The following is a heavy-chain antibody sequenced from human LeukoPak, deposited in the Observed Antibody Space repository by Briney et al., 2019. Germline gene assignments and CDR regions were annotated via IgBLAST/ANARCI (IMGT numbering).Heavy chain of an antibody. V-gene: IGHV4-59*01. J-gene: IGHJ4*02. CDR3: ARGVGENSPVQIDY. D-gene: IGHD1-1*01. CDR1: GDSMSSFY. CDR2: IYYSGST. Sequence: SETLSLTCTVSGDSMSSFYWNWIRQPPGKGLEWIGYIYYSGSTNYNPSLKSRVTISLDTSKNQFSLKLNSVTAADTAVYYCARGVGENSPVQIDYWGQGTLVTVSS.